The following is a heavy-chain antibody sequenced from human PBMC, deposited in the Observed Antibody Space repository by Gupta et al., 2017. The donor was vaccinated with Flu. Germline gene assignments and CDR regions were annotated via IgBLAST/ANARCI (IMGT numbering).Heavy chain of an antibody. Sequence: SWVRQAPGKGLEWVANIKQDGSEKYYVDSVKGRFTISRDNAKNSLYLQMNSLRAEDTAVYYCASPPGVVLDVWGQGTTVTVSS. D-gene: IGHD3-3*01. V-gene: IGHV3-7*01. CDR2: IKQDGSEK. CDR3: ASPPGVVLDV. J-gene: IGHJ6*02.